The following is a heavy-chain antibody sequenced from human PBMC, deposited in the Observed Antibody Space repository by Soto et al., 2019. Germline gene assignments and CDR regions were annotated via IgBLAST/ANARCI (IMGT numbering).Heavy chain of an antibody. J-gene: IGHJ4*02. V-gene: IGHV1-2*04. CDR3: AREIPRTLWY. CDR1: GYSFTSYA. Sequence: QVQLVQSGTEVREPGASVKVSCKASGYSFTSYAMHWVRQAPGQGLEWMGWINPNSGGTNYAQKFQGWVTRTRDTSISPAYMELSRLRSDDPAVYYCAREIPRTLWYWGQGTLVTVSS. CDR2: INPNSGGT. D-gene: IGHD2-21*01.